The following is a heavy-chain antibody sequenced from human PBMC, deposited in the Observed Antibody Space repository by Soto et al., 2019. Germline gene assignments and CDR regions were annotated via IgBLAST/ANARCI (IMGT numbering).Heavy chain of an antibody. D-gene: IGHD1-1*01. CDR1: SGSISSSNW. Sequence: PSETLSLTCAVSSGSISSSNWWSWVRQPPGKGLEWIGEIYHSGSTNYNPSLKSRVTISVDKSKNQFSLKLSSVTAADTAVYYCARDLNLEGKLMDVWGKGTTVTVSS. V-gene: IGHV4-4*02. CDR2: IYHSGST. J-gene: IGHJ6*04. CDR3: ARDLNLEGKLMDV.